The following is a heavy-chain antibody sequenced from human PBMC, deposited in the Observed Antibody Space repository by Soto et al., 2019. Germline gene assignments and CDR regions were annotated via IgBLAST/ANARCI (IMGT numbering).Heavy chain of an antibody. CDR2: ISGSGGST. CDR3: AKVHRAYDFWSGYSDQDYYCDY. J-gene: IGHJ4*02. CDR1: GFTFSSYA. Sequence: GGSLRLSCAASGFTFSSYAMSWVRQAPGKGLEWVSAISGSGGSTYYADSVKGRFTISRDNSKNTLYLQMNSLRAEDTAVYYCAKVHRAYDFWSGYSDQDYYCDYWGQGTLVTVS. V-gene: IGHV3-23*01. D-gene: IGHD3-3*01.